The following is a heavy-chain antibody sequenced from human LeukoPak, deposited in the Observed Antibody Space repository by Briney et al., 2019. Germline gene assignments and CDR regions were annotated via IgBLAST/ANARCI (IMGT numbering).Heavy chain of an antibody. J-gene: IGHJ6*02. V-gene: IGHV3-23*01. D-gene: IGHD3-16*01. CDR2: ISGSGATT. CDR1: GFTLSDYY. CDR3: AKGLWGAYYYGMDV. Sequence: GGSLRLSCAASGFTLSDYYMSWGRQAPGKGLEWVSVISGSGATTDHADSVMGRFTISRDNSKNTLYLQLDSLRADDTAVYFCAKGLWGAYYYGMDVWGQGTTVTVSS.